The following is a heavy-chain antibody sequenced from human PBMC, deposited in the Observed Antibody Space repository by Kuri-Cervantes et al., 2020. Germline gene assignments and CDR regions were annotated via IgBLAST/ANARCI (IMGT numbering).Heavy chain of an antibody. Sequence: GGSLRLSCAASGFTVSSNYMSWVRQAPGKGLEWVSVIYSGGSTYYADSVKGRFTISRDNSKNTLYLQMNSLRAEDTAVYYCARDFGYSGYDFPSYYMDVWGKGTTVTVSS. D-gene: IGHD5-12*01. J-gene: IGHJ6*03. CDR1: GFTVSSNY. CDR2: IYSGGST. CDR3: ARDFGYSGYDFPSYYMDV. V-gene: IGHV3-53*01.